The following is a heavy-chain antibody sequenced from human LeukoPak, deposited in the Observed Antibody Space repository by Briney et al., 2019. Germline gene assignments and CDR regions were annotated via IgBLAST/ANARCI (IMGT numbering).Heavy chain of an antibody. Sequence: GGSLRLSCAASGFTFSNYWMSWVRQAPGKGLEWVANIKQDGSEKNYVDSVKGRFTISRDNTKNSLYLQMNSLRAEDTAVFYCARDQYDSWSRRGNFDSWGQGTLVIVSS. CDR3: ARDQYDSWSRRGNFDS. J-gene: IGHJ4*02. V-gene: IGHV3-7*03. CDR2: IKQDGSEK. D-gene: IGHD3-3*01. CDR1: GFTFSNYW.